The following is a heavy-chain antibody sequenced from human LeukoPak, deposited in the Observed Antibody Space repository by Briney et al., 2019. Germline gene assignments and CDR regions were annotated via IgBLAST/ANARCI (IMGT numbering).Heavy chain of an antibody. J-gene: IGHJ6*03. CDR2: IYTSGST. V-gene: IGHV4-59*10. CDR3: AGGSRRYYYYYMDV. Sequence: SETLSLTCAVYGGSFSNYYWSWIRQPAGKGLEWIGRIYTSGSTNYNPSLKSRVTMSVDTSKNQFSLKLSSVTAADTAVYYCAGGSRRYYYYYMDVWGKGTTVTISS. D-gene: IGHD1-14*01. CDR1: GGSFSNYY.